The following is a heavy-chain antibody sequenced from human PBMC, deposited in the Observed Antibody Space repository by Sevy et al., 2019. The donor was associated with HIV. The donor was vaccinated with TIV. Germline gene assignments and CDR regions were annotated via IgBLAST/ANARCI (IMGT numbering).Heavy chain of an antibody. CDR1: GFTFSSYS. V-gene: IGHV3-48*02. CDR2: ISSSSSTI. Sequence: GGSLRLSCAASGFTFSSYSMNWVRQAPGKGLEWVSYISSSSSTIYYADSVKGRFTISRDNAKNSLYLQMNSLRDEDTAVYDCAGESRGSIFGVVIEFDYWGQGTLVTVSS. J-gene: IGHJ4*02. D-gene: IGHD3-3*01. CDR3: AGESRGSIFGVVIEFDY.